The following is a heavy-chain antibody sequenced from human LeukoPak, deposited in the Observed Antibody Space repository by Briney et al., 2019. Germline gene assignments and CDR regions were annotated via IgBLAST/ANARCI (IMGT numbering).Heavy chain of an antibody. CDR1: GGSVSSRPHF. V-gene: IGHV4-39*02. Sequence: PPETLSLTCTVSGGSVSSRPHFWAWIRQTPRKGLEWIRTIYYTGTANYNPSLKSRVTMSVDTSKDHFSLNLSSVTATDTAVYFCVRLLGGYFAGNTFDIWGQGTVVSVSS. D-gene: IGHD3-9*01. CDR3: VRLLGGYFAGNTFDI. CDR2: IYYTGTA. J-gene: IGHJ3*02.